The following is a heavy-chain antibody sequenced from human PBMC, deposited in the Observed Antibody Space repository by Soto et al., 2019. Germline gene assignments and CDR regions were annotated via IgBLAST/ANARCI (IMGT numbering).Heavy chain of an antibody. CDR2: ISYDGSNK. Sequence: QVQLVESGGGVVQPGRSLRLSCAASGFTFSSYAMHWVRQAPGKGLEWVAVISYDGSNKYYADSVKGRFTISRDNSKNTLYLQMNSLKAGDTSVYYCARAREYSYGPNPFFDYWGQGPMVTVSS. J-gene: IGHJ4*02. CDR1: GFTFSSYA. D-gene: IGHD5-18*01. V-gene: IGHV3-30-3*01. CDR3: ARAREYSYGPNPFFDY.